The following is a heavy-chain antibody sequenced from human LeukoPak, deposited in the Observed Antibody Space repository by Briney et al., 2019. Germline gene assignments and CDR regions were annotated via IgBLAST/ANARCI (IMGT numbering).Heavy chain of an antibody. V-gene: IGHV3-30*03. Sequence: GGSLRLSCAASGFVFSSYGMHWVRQAPGKGLEWVAFISYDGSNKYYADSVKGRFTISRDNSKNSLYLQMNSLRAEDTAVYYCARDLDQEDAFDIWGQGTMVTVSS. D-gene: IGHD1/OR15-1a*01. CDR1: GFVFSSYG. CDR3: ARDLDQEDAFDI. CDR2: ISYDGSNK. J-gene: IGHJ3*02.